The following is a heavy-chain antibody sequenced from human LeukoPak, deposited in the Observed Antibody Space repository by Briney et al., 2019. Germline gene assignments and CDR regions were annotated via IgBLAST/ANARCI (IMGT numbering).Heavy chain of an antibody. CDR3: AKDASSSWRWGAFDI. CDR1: GFTFSSYG. D-gene: IGHD6-13*01. CDR2: ITGSGSST. V-gene: IGHV3-23*01. J-gene: IGHJ3*02. Sequence: GGSLRLSCAASGFTFSSYGMSWVRQAPGTGLEWVSSITGSGSSTYYADSVKGRFTISRDSSKNTLYLQMNSLRAEDTAVYYCAKDASSSWRWGAFDIWGQGTMVTVSS.